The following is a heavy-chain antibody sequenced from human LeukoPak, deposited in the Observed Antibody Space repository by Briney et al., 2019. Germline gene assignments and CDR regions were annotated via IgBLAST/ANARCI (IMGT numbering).Heavy chain of an antibody. CDR3: ARHSGHSSTNDAFDI. J-gene: IGHJ3*02. D-gene: IGHD6-13*01. V-gene: IGHV4-59*08. CDR1: GGSISRYY. CDR2: IYYSGST. Sequence: PSETLSLTCTVSGGSISRYYWSWIRQPPGKGLEWIGYIYYSGSTNYNPSLKSRVTISVDPSKNQFSLKLSSVTATDTAVYYCARHSGHSSTNDAFDIWGQGTMVIVSS.